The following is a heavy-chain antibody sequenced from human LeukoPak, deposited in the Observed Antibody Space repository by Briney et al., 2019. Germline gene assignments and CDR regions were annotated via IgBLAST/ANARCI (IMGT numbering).Heavy chain of an antibody. CDR1: GGSISSGSYY. CDR3: ARGSVGTWGYHFDY. J-gene: IGHJ4*02. D-gene: IGHD3-16*01. CDR2: IYTSGST. Sequence: PSETLSLTCTVSGGSISSGSYYWSWIRQPAGKGLEWIGRIYTSGSTNYNPSLKSRVTISVDTSKNQFSLKLNSVTAADTAVYYCARGSVGTWGYHFDYWGQGTLVAVSS. V-gene: IGHV4-61*02.